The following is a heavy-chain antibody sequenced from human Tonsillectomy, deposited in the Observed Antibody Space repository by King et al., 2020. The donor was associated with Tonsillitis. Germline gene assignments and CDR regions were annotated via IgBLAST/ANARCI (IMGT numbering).Heavy chain of an antibody. V-gene: IGHV3-23*03. Sequence: VQLVESGGGLVQPGGSLRLSCAASGFIFSSYAMSWVRQAPGKGLEWVSVIYSGGSSTYYAESVKGRFTISRDNSKNTLYLQMNSLRAEDTAVYYCAKGQLSYYDNPRDYFDYWGQGTLVTVSS. CDR2: IYSGGSST. D-gene: IGHD3-22*01. CDR1: GFIFSSYA. J-gene: IGHJ4*02. CDR3: AKGQLSYYDNPRDYFDY.